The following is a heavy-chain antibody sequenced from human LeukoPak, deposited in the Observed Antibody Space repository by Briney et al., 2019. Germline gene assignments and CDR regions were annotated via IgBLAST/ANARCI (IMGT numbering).Heavy chain of an antibody. CDR2: IFSTGST. CDR1: GGSITSLY. J-gene: IGHJ4*02. CDR3: DSLIIHAFNHLDY. Sequence: SETLSLTCTISGGSITSLYWTWIRQPPGKGLEWIGYIFSTGSTNYNPSLQSRVTMSVATSKNQFSLNLISVTAADTAVYYCDSLIIHAFNHLDYWGKGTLVPVSS. D-gene: IGHD3-3*01. V-gene: IGHV4-59*11.